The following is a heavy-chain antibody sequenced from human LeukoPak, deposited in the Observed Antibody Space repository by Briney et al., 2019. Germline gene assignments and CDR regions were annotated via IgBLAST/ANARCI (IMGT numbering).Heavy chain of an antibody. V-gene: IGHV3-23*01. CDR1: RFTFTSYA. J-gene: IGHJ4*02. D-gene: IGHD1-26*01. CDR2: ITDSGGST. Sequence: GGSLRLSCAASRFTFTSYAMSWVRQAPGKGLEWVSSITDSGGSTYYADSVKGRFTISRDNSKNTLYLQMNSLRTEDTAVYYCAKRGAEVGATVAPGDYWGQGTLVTVSS. CDR3: AKRGAEVGATVAPGDY.